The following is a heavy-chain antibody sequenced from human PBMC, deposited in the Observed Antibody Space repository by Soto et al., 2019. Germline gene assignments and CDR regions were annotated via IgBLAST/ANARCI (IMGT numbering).Heavy chain of an antibody. CDR3: TREGSAPYYYYGMDA. J-gene: IGHJ6*02. CDR1: GYSFTSHY. Sequence: ASVKVSCKAIGYSFTSHYMHWVRQAPGQGLEWMGTINTDNGNISYAQNLQGRVFMTADTSTNTAYMELRSLRSDDTAIYYCTREGSAPYYYYGMDAWGQGTTVTVSS. CDR2: INTDNGNI. V-gene: IGHV1-18*04. D-gene: IGHD3-10*01.